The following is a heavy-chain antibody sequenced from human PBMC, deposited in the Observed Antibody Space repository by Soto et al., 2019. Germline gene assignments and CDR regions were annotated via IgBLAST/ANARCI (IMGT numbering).Heavy chain of an antibody. CDR1: GGSISNSYY. D-gene: IGHD3-22*01. CDR3: AKGGYYGSSGYYLDY. V-gene: IGHV3-23*01. Sequence: PSETLSLTCTVSGGSISNSYYFWGWVRQVPGKGLEWVSGLTGSGSTTYYADSVKGRFTISRDNSNNALHLQMNRLRADDTALYYCAKGGYYGSSGYYLDYWVQGTQVTVSS. J-gene: IGHJ4*02. CDR2: LTGSGSTT.